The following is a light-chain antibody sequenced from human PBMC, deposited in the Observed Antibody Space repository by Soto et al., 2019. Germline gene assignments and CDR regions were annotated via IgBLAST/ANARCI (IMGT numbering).Light chain of an antibody. CDR1: QSIGTY. V-gene: IGKV1-39*01. Sequence: DIQMTQSPSSLSASVGDSVTLTCRASQSIGTYLHWYQQKPGKAPKLLIYAASTLQSGVPSRFGGSGSGTDFTLTINSLQPEDFATYYCQQSYSTPYTFGQGTKLEI. CDR2: AAS. CDR3: QQSYSTPYT. J-gene: IGKJ2*01.